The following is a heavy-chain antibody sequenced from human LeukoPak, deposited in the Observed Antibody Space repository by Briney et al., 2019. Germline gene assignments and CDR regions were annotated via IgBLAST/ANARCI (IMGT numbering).Heavy chain of an antibody. CDR2: IKQDGSEK. Sequence: PGGSLRLSCAASGFTFSNYWMTWVRQAPGKGLEWVANIKQDGSEKYYVASVEGRFTISRDNAKNSLYLQMNSLRAEDTAVYYCARASDYGDYTGFSNWGQGTLVTVSS. CDR1: GFTFSNYW. CDR3: ARASDYGDYTGFSN. D-gene: IGHD4-17*01. J-gene: IGHJ4*02. V-gene: IGHV3-7*04.